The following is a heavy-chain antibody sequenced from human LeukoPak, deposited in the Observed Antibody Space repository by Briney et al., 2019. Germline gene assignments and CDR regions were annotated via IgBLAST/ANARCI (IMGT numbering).Heavy chain of an antibody. V-gene: IGHV3-9*01. J-gene: IGHJ4*02. CDR3: AKAMDSYGSGSSYNPWGPFDS. D-gene: IGHD3-10*01. Sequence: GRSLRLSCAASGFTFDNYAMHWVRQAPGKGLEWGSGIAWKSGNTGFADSVKGRFTISRDNPENSLYLQMNSLRPEETALYYCAKAMDSYGSGSSYNPWGPFDSWGQGTLVTVSS. CDR2: IAWKSGNT. CDR1: GFTFDNYA.